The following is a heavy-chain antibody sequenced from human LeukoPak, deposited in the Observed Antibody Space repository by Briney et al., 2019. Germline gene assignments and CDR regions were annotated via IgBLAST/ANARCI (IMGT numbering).Heavy chain of an antibody. CDR1: GFTFSNYG. CDR3: ARENLLGGFFDY. V-gene: IGHV3-33*01. J-gene: IGHJ4*02. CDR2: IWYDGSNK. Sequence: PGKSLRLSCAASGFTFSNYGMHWVRQAPGKGVEWVAVIWYDGSNKYYADSVKGRFTFSRDNSKNTLYLQMNSLRAEDTAVYYCARENLLGGFFDYWGQGILVSVSS. D-gene: IGHD5-12*01.